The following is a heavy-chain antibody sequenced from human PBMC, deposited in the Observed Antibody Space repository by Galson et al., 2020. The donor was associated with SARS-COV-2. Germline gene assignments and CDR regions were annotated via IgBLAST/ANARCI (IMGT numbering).Heavy chain of an antibody. CDR1: GGSISSYY. J-gene: IGHJ6*02. CDR2: IYYSGST. Sequence: SQTLSLTCTVSGGSISSYYWSWIRQPPGKGLEWIGYIYYSGSTNYNPSLKSRVTISVDTSKNQFSLKLSSVTAADTAVYYCARDCSSTSCYHYGMDVWGQGTTVTVSS. D-gene: IGHD2-2*01. V-gene: IGHV4-59*01. CDR3: ARDCSSTSCYHYGMDV.